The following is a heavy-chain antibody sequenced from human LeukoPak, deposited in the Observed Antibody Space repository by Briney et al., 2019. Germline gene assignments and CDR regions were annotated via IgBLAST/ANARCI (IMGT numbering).Heavy chain of an antibody. CDR3: ATPAAGPGAEYSLY. D-gene: IGHD6-13*01. J-gene: IGHJ1*01. Sequence: PGGSLRLSCAASGFTFSGYSMNWVRQAPGKGLEWVSSIVFTSRYIYNADSVKGRFTTSRDNAKNSLDLQMNRLKVEDTAVYYCATPAAGPGAEYSLYWGQGTLVIVSS. CDR2: IVFTSRYI. CDR1: GFTFSGYS. V-gene: IGHV3-21*01.